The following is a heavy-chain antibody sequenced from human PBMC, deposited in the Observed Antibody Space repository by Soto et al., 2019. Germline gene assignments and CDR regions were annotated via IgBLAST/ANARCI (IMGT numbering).Heavy chain of an antibody. CDR2: IYHSGST. V-gene: IGHV4-4*02. J-gene: IGHJ4*02. CDR3: ARSLYGSGTYYKGYLDY. CDR1: GGSISSSNW. Sequence: SETLSLTCAVSGGSISSSNWWSWVRQPPGKGLEWVGEIYHSGSTNYNPSLKSRVTISVDKSKNQFSLKLSSVTAADTAVYYCARSLYGSGTYYKGYLDYWGQGTLVTVSS. D-gene: IGHD3-10*01.